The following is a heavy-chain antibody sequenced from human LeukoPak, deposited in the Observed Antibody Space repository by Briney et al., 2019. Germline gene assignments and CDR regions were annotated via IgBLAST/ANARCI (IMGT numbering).Heavy chain of an antibody. J-gene: IGHJ5*02. Sequence: ASVKVSCKASGYTFTGYYMHWVRQAPGQGLEWMGWINPNSGGTNYAQKFQGRVTMTRDTSISTAYMELSRLRSDDTAMYYCARGVLRIQLWYPTTPGFDPWGQGTLVTVSS. CDR1: GYTFTGYY. CDR3: ARGVLRIQLWYPTTPGFDP. D-gene: IGHD5-18*01. V-gene: IGHV1-2*02. CDR2: INPNSGGT.